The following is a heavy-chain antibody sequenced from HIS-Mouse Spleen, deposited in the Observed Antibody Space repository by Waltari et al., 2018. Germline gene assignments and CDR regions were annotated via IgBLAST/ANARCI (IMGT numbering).Heavy chain of an antibody. D-gene: IGHD3-16*01. J-gene: IGHJ4*02. CDR2: IWYDGSNK. Sequence: QVQLVESGGGVVQPGRSLRLCCAGSGFAFSRCGLHWVRPAPGKGLEWVAVIWYDGSNKYYADSVKGRFTISRDNSKNTLYLQMNSLRAEDTAVYYCARDWIEGGGALYYFDYWGQGTLVTVSS. CDR3: ARDWIEGGGALYYFDY. V-gene: IGHV3-33*01. CDR1: GFAFSRCG.